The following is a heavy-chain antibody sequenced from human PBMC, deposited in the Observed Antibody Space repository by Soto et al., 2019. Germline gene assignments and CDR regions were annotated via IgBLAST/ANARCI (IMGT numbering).Heavy chain of an antibody. CDR3: AGGQAYVFYIQGEYYYLMAV. Sequence: PETLSLICTVSGGCISGYYWSWIRQPPEKRLEWIGYIYYTGSTTYNPSLRSRVTISVDTSKNQFSLKLSSATAADTAVYYCAGGQAYVFYIQGEYYYLMAVWGRGTSVTVSS. CDR1: GGCISGYY. V-gene: IGHV4-59*12. D-gene: IGHD2-21*01. J-gene: IGHJ6*03. CDR2: IYYTGST.